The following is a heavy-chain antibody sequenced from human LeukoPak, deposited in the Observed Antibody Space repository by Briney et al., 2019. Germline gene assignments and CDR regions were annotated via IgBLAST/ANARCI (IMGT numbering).Heavy chain of an antibody. CDR2: IDYGGSVT. CDR1: GFTFTAYT. Sequence: GGSLRLSCSASGFTFTAYTMNWVRQAPGKGPEWVSFIDYGGSVTHYADSVKGRFTISRDNAENSLYLQMNSLRVEDTAVYYCTRDLEYWSQGVQVTVSS. J-gene: IGHJ4*02. CDR3: TRDLEY. V-gene: IGHV3-48*01.